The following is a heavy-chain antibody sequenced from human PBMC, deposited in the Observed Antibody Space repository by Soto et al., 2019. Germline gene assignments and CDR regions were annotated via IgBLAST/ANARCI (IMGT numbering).Heavy chain of an antibody. CDR2: MRADSGHS. CDR3: ARYIFGQGFKA. Sequence: VQLVQPGTEVRKPGASVKVSCETSGDTFTNFDLNWVRQASGQGLEWIGWMRADSGHSGHARKFQGRVSMTRDTSRRTAYMELSSLRAEDTAVYYCARYIFGQGFKAWGQGTLVFISS. J-gene: IGHJ5*02. CDR1: GDTFTNFD. V-gene: IGHV1-8*01. D-gene: IGHD3-3*02.